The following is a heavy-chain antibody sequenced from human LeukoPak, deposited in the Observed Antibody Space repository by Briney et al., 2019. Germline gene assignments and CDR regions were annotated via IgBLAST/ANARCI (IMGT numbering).Heavy chain of an antibody. CDR1: GFTFSSYA. Sequence: GGSLRLSCAASGFTFSSYAMSWVRQAPGKGLEWVSAISGSGGSTYYADSVKGRFTISRDNSKNTLYLQMNSLRAEDTAVCYCATALQTYYDFWSGYSPDGYFDYWGQGTLVTVSS. CDR2: ISGSGGST. V-gene: IGHV3-23*01. D-gene: IGHD3-3*01. J-gene: IGHJ4*02. CDR3: ATALQTYYDFWSGYSPDGYFDY.